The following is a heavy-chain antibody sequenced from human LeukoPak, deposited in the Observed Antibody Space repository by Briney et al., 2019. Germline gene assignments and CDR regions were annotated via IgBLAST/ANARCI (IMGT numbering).Heavy chain of an antibody. CDR2: IYYSGST. CDR3: ARGRGRNAFDI. CDR1: GFTFSSYA. D-gene: IGHD1-26*01. V-gene: IGHV4-39*01. Sequence: GSLRLSCAASGFTFSSYAMSWVRQAPGKGLEWIGSIYYSGSTYYNPSLKSRVTISVDTSKNQFSLKLSSVTAADTAVYYCARGRGRNAFDIWGQGTMVTVSS. J-gene: IGHJ3*02.